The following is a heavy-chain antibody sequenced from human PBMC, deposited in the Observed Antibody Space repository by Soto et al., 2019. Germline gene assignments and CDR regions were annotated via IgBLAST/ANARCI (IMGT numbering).Heavy chain of an antibody. CDR1: GGSISTSNW. CDR3: ARTSTSGPRFDY. V-gene: IGHV4-4*02. J-gene: IGHJ4*02. CDR2: VYHSGST. Sequence: QVQLQESGPGLVKPSGTLSLTCAVSGGSISTSNWWSWVRQPPGKGLEWIGEVYHSGSTNYNPSFKSRVAMSVDKSKTQCSLKLNSVTAADTALYYCARTSTSGPRFDYWGQGSLVTVSS. D-gene: IGHD1-1*01.